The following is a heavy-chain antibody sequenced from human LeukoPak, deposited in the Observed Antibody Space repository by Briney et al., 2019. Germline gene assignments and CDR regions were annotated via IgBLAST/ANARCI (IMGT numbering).Heavy chain of an antibody. CDR2: ISWNSGSI. D-gene: IGHD3-10*01. CDR3: AKDYGSGSYYNNWFDP. V-gene: IGHV3-9*01. CDR1: GFTFDDYA. J-gene: IGHJ5*02. Sequence: GGSLRLSCAASGFTFDDYAMHWVRQAPGKGLEWVSGISWNSGSIGYADSVKGRFTISRDNAKNSLYLQMNSLRAEDTALYYCAKDYGSGSYYNNWFDPWGQGTLVTVSS.